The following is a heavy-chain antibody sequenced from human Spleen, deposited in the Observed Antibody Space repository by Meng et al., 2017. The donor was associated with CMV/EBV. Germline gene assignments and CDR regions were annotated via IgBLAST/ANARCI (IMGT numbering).Heavy chain of an antibody. CDR2: IGTAGDT. CDR1: GFTFSSYD. Sequence: GGSLRLSCAACGFTFSSYDMHWVRQATGKGLEWVSGIGTAGDTYYPASVKGQFTISRENAKNSLYLQMNSLRVEDTAIYYCARDKERRLVYAFDIWGQGAMVTVSS. D-gene: IGHD2-8*01. V-gene: IGHV3-13*03. CDR3: ARDKERRLVYAFDI. J-gene: IGHJ3*02.